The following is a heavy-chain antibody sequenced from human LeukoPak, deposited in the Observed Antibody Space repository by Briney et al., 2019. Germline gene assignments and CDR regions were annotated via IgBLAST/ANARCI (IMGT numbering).Heavy chain of an antibody. CDR1: GFTFSSYG. CDR3: ARGPGYYGMDV. Sequence: PGRSLRLSCAASGFTFSSYGMHWVRQAPGKGLEWVAVIWYDGSNKYYADSVKGRFTISRDNSKNTLYLQMNSLRAEDTAVYYCARGPGYYGMDVWGQGTTVTVSS. CDR2: IWYDGSNK. J-gene: IGHJ6*02. V-gene: IGHV3-33*01. D-gene: IGHD7-27*01.